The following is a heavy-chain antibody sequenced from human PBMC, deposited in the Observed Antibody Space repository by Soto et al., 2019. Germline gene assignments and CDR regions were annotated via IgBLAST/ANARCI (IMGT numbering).Heavy chain of an antibody. J-gene: IGHJ4*02. CDR2: VSGGGAST. CDR1: GFSFADYA. D-gene: IGHD3-3*01. V-gene: IGHV3-23*01. Sequence: EVQLWESGGGFVQPGGSLRLSCAATGFSFADYALTWVRQAPGKGLEWLSAVSGGGASTYYADSVRGRFSISRDVSGNMIYLQLNRLTAGDTATYYCAKTQTFNGYYGGFDAWGQGTRVTVSS. CDR3: AKTQTFNGYYGGFDA.